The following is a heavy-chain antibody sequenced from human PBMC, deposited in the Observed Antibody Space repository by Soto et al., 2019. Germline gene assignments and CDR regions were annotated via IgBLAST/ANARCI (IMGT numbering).Heavy chain of an antibody. V-gene: IGHV3-15*01. CDR1: GFTFSDAW. Sequence: GGYPRLSCAASGFTFSDAWMSWVRQAPGKGLDWVGRIKSKSDGGTTEYAAPVRGRFTISRDDSKNTLYLQMNSLKTEDTAVYXSTTNGSPLAAVVGSTGYFNLCGQGTPVIVSS. CDR3: TTNGSPLAAVVGSTGYFNL. D-gene: IGHD2-15*01. J-gene: IGHJ1*01. CDR2: IKSKSDGGTT.